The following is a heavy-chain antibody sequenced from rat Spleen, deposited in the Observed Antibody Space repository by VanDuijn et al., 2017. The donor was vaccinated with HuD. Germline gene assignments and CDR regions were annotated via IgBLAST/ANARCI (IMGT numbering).Heavy chain of an antibody. V-gene: IGHV5-29*01. CDR1: GFTFSDYG. CDR2: ISYGDRSGHSST. D-gene: IGHD1-6*01. J-gene: IGHJ2*01. Sequence: EVQLVESGGGLVQPGRSLKLSCAASGFTFSDYGMAWVRQGPTKGLEGVATISYGDRSGHSSTYYRESVKVRFTIARDNAKSTLSLQMDSLRSEDTATYYCARRHYGYTDYFDYWGQGVMVTVSS. CDR3: ARRHYGYTDYFDY.